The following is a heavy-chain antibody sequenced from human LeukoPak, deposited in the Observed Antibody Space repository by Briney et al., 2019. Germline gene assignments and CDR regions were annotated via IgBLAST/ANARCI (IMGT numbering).Heavy chain of an antibody. CDR1: GFTLRTYW. V-gene: IGHV3-7*01. CDR3: AREVIAAQD. Sequence: GGSLRLSCAAPGFTLRTYWMSWVRQAPGKGLEWVASIKRDGSEKYYVDSVKGRFTISRDNAKNSLYLQMNSLRAEDTAVYYCAREVIAAQDWGQGTLVTVSS. J-gene: IGHJ4*02. D-gene: IGHD2-21*01. CDR2: IKRDGSEK.